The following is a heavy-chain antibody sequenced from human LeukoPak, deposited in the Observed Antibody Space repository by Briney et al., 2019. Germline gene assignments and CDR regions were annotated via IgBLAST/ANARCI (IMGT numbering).Heavy chain of an antibody. Sequence: GGSLRLSCAASGFAFYNFDMHWVRQTGKDLEWVSVIAANGDSYYSGSVKGRFTVSRDNDNNALYLQMNSLRDGDTAVYYCARGYSYRFDYWGQGTLVTVSS. V-gene: IGHV3-13*01. CDR2: IAANGDS. CDR1: GFAFYNFD. CDR3: ARGYSYRFDY. J-gene: IGHJ4*02. D-gene: IGHD4-11*01.